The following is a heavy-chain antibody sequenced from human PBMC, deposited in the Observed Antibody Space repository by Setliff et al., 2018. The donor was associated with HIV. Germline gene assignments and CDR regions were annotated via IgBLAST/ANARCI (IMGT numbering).Heavy chain of an antibody. J-gene: IGHJ4*02. Sequence: PSETLSLTCAVSGYSISRDHYWAWIRQPPGKGLEYIGNIYHSGSTFYNPSLKSRVTISVDTSKNQFSLKLSSVTAADTAVYYCAGSWSGYPLSFGYWGQGTLVTVSS. D-gene: IGHD3-3*01. CDR1: GYSISRDHY. V-gene: IGHV4-38-2*01. CDR2: IYHSGST. CDR3: AGSWSGYPLSFGY.